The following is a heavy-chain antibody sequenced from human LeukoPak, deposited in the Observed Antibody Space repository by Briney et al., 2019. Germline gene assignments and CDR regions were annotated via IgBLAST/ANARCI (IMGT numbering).Heavy chain of an antibody. J-gene: IGHJ4*02. Sequence: GGSLRLSCAVSGYTFSGFWMSWSRQAPGKGLEWVASINSDGSEGYYADVVKGRFTISRDNAKNTLYLQMNSLRAEDTAIHYCAKDICSSTSCYRRGFDYWGQGTLVTVSS. V-gene: IGHV3-7*03. CDR3: AKDICSSTSCYRRGFDY. CDR1: GYTFSGFW. CDR2: INSDGSEG. D-gene: IGHD2-2*01.